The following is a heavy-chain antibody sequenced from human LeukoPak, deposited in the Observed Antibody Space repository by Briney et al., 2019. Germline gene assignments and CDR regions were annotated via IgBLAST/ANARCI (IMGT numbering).Heavy chain of an antibody. V-gene: IGHV3-53*01. Sequence: GGSLRLSCAASGFTVSSYYMNWVRQAPGKELEWVSVIYTGGGRYYADSVRGRFTISRDTSKNMVFLQMNSLRVEDTAVYYCARGIDYWGQGTLVTVSS. CDR3: ARGIDY. J-gene: IGHJ4*02. CDR2: IYTGGGR. CDR1: GFTVSSYY.